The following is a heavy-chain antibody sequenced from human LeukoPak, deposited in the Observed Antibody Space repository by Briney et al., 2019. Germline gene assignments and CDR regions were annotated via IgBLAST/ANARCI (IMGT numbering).Heavy chain of an antibody. J-gene: IGHJ4*02. D-gene: IGHD3-22*01. Sequence: EASVKVSCKASGYTFTSYDINWVRQATGQGLEWMGRIIPILGIANYAQKFQGRVTITADKSTSTAYMELSSLRSEDTAVYYCARERGNYYDSSGPRDYWGQGTLVTVSS. CDR2: IIPILGIA. V-gene: IGHV1-69*04. CDR3: ARERGNYYDSSGPRDY. CDR1: GYTFTSYD.